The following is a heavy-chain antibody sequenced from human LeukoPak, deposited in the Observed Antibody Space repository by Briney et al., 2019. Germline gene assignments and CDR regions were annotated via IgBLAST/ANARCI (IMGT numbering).Heavy chain of an antibody. Sequence: GGSLRLSCVASGFSFNGYSLNWVRQFPGKGLEWVSSISRSSDYIYYRDSVKGRFTISRDNAKNSVYLQMNRLRAEDTAVYYCARAKKLGITLARGAPRDYYGLDVWGQGTTVTVSS. CDR1: GFSFNGYS. J-gene: IGHJ6*02. V-gene: IGHV3-21*01. D-gene: IGHD3-10*01. CDR2: ISRSSDYI. CDR3: ARAKKLGITLARGAPRDYYGLDV.